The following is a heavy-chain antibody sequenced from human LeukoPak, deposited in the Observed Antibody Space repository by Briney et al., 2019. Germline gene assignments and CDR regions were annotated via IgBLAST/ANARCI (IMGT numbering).Heavy chain of an antibody. V-gene: IGHV3-30-3*01. D-gene: IGHD4-17*01. Sequence: PGGSLRLSCAASGFTFSSFVMRWVRQAPGKGLEWVAVISHVGSNKYYADSVQGRFSISRDNSKNTLYLQMNSLRAEDTAVYYCAKDHGDFDYWGQGTLVTVSS. J-gene: IGHJ4*02. CDR1: GFTFSSFV. CDR2: ISHVGSNK. CDR3: AKDHGDFDY.